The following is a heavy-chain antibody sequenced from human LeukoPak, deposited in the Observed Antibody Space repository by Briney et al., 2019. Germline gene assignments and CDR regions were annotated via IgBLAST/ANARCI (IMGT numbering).Heavy chain of an antibody. CDR1: GFTFSSYW. CDR2: INSDGSST. D-gene: IGHD3-22*01. CDR3: ARAYYYDSSGYYYVYAFDI. V-gene: IGHV3-74*01. J-gene: IGHJ3*02. Sequence: GGSLRLSCAASGFTFSSYWMHWVRQAPGKGLVWVSRINSDGSSTSYADSVKGRFTISRDNAKNTLYLQMNSLRAEDTAVYYCARAYYYDSSGYYYVYAFDIWGQGTMVTVSS.